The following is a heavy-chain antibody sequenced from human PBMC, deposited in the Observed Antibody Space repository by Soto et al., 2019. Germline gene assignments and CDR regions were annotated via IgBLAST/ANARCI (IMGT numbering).Heavy chain of an antibody. J-gene: IGHJ4*02. CDR1: GFTFSVYA. CDR3: AKALYGGFTY. D-gene: IGHD3-10*01. V-gene: IGHV3-23*01. Sequence: EVRLLESGGGLVQPGGSLRLSCAASGFTFSVYAMRWVRQAPGKGLEWVSGISGSGDSTHYADSVKGRFTVSRDNSKSMLYLQTNSLRAEDTAIYYCAKALYGGFTYWGQGTLVIVSS. CDR2: ISGSGDST.